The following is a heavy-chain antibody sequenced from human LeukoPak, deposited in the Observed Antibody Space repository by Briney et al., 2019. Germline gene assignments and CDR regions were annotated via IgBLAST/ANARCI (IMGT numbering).Heavy chain of an antibody. CDR2: INWNGGST. J-gene: IGHJ3*02. Sequence: GGSLRLSCAASGFTFDDYAMTWVRQTPGKGLEWVSGINWNGGSTGYVDSVKGRFTISRDNAKNSLYLQMNSLRVEDTALYHCARDFGSPYYAFDIWGQGTMVTVSS. D-gene: IGHD3-10*01. V-gene: IGHV3-20*01. CDR1: GFTFDDYA. CDR3: ARDFGSPYYAFDI.